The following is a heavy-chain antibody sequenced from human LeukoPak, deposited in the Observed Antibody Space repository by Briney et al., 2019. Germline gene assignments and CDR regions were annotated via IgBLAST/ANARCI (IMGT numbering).Heavy chain of an antibody. D-gene: IGHD5-18*01. CDR3: IYGYTLDF. Sequence: PGGSLRPSCAASGFTVSSTYMNWVRQAPGKGLEWVSVIYSGGSTNYADSVKGRFTISRDNSKNTLYLQMNSLRAEDTAVYYCIYGYTLDFWGQGTLVTVSS. J-gene: IGHJ4*02. V-gene: IGHV3-53*01. CDR2: IYSGGST. CDR1: GFTVSSTY.